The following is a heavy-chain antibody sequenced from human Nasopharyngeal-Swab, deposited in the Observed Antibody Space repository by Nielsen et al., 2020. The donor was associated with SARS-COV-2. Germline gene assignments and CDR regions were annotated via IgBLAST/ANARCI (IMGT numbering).Heavy chain of an antibody. CDR2: ISTSGATI. V-gene: IGHV3-48*03. CDR1: GLTFDNYE. CDR3: ARASRGWS. J-gene: IGHJ5*02. D-gene: IGHD6-19*01. Sequence: GGSLRLSCAASGLTFDNYEMNWVRQAPGKVLEWVSYISTSGATIHYADSVRGRFTISRDNAKKSLHLQMNSLRAEDTAVYYCARASRGWSWGQGTPVTVSS.